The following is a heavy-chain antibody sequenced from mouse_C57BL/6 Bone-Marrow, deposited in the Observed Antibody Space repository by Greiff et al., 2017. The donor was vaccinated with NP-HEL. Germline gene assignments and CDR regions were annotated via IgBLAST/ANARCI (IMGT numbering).Heavy chain of an antibody. CDR3: TTWLLRRDY. J-gene: IGHJ2*01. CDR2: IDPENGAT. V-gene: IGHV14-4*01. Sequence: VQLQQSGAELVRPGASVKLSCTASGFNIKDDYMHWVKQRPEQGLEWIGWIDPENGATEYASKFQGKATITADTSSNTAYMKLSSLTSEDTAVYTCTTWLLRRDYWGQGTTLTVSS. D-gene: IGHD2-3*01. CDR1: GFNIKDDY.